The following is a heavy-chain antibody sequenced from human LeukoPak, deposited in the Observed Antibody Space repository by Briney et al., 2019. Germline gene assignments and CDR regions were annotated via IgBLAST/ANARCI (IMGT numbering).Heavy chain of an antibody. CDR2: INTDGSST. D-gene: IGHD5-12*01. CDR1: GFTVSSNY. J-gene: IGHJ5*02. CDR3: ARDLDGYRSGNGA. Sequence: PGGSLRLSCAASGFTVSSNYMSWVRQAPGKGLVWVSRINTDGSSTDYADSVKGRFTISRDNAKNTLYLQMNSLRAEDTAVYYCARDLDGYRSGNGAWGQGTLVTVSS. V-gene: IGHV3-74*01.